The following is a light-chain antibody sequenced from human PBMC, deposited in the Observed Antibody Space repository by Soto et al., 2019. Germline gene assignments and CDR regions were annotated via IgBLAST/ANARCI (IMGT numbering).Light chain of an antibody. CDR2: AAS. CDR3: QQYGHSPWT. CDR1: QSVSSSY. V-gene: IGKV3-20*01. Sequence: LPHSPGAVSLFLAEKLTPSYRASQSVSSSYLAWYQQKPGQAPRLLIYAASSRATGLPDRFSGSGSGTDFTLTISRLEPEDFAVYYCQQYGHSPWTFGQGTKVDIK. J-gene: IGKJ1*01.